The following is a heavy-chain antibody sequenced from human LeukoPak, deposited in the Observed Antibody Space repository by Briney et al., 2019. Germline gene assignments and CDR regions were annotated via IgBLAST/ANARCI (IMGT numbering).Heavy chain of an antibody. J-gene: IGHJ4*02. CDR2: IKQDGSEK. V-gene: IGHV3-7*01. CDR3: ARTIVVVPADNLYFDY. Sequence: GGSLRLSCAASGFTFSSYWMSWVRQAPGKGLEWVANIKQDGSEKYYVDSVKGRFTISRDNAKNSLYLQMNSLRAEDTAVYYCARTIVVVPADNLYFDYWGQGTLVTVSS. D-gene: IGHD2-2*01. CDR1: GFTFSSYW.